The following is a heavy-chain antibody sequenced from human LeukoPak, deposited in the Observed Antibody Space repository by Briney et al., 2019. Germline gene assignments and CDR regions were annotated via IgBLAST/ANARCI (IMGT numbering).Heavy chain of an antibody. Sequence: SVKVSCKASGYTFTSYDINWVRQAPGQGLEWMGGIIPIFGTANYAQKFQGRVTITTDESTSTAYMELSSLRSEDTAVYYCATPSGYYLNWGQGTLVTVSS. V-gene: IGHV1-69*05. J-gene: IGHJ4*02. D-gene: IGHD3-22*01. CDR1: GYTFTSYD. CDR3: ATPSGYYLN. CDR2: IIPIFGTA.